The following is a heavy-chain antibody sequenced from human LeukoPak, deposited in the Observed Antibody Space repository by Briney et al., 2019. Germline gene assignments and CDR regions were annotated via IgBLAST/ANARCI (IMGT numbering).Heavy chain of an antibody. CDR1: GFTFSSYA. CDR2: IRGRGVSK. Sequence: GGSLRLSCAASGFTFSSYAMSWARDAPAKGLQWVSTIRGRGVSKYYADSVKGRFTISRDNHKNTLYLQMNSLRAGDTALYYCAKEYSWSGFELDYWGEGTVVSVSS. CDR3: AKEYSWSGFELDY. V-gene: IGHV3-23*01. J-gene: IGHJ4*02. D-gene: IGHD1-20*01.